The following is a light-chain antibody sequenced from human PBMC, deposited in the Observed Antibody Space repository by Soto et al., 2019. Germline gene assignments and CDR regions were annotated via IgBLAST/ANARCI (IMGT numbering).Light chain of an antibody. CDR1: SSDVGTFNL. CDR2: EGT. J-gene: IGLJ1*01. CDR3: CSYAGTRTSWV. Sequence: QSVLTQPASVSGFLGQSITMSCTGSSSDVGTFNLVSWLQQHPGKAPKLLIFEGTKRPSGVSDRFSGSKSGNTASLTISGLQAEDEADYHCCSYAGTRTSWVFGTGTKVTVL. V-gene: IGLV2-23*01.